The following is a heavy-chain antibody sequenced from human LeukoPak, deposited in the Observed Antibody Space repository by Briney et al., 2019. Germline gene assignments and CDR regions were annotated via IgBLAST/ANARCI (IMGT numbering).Heavy chain of an antibody. CDR2: IYYSGST. J-gene: IGHJ4*02. Sequence: SETLSLTCTVSGGSISTYYWSWIRQPPGKGLEWIGYIYYSGSTNYNPSLKSRDTISVDTSKNQFSLKLSSVTAADTAVYYCARGRWRLDYWGQGTLLTVSS. CDR1: GGSISTYY. V-gene: IGHV4-59*01. D-gene: IGHD1-1*01. CDR3: ARGRWRLDY.